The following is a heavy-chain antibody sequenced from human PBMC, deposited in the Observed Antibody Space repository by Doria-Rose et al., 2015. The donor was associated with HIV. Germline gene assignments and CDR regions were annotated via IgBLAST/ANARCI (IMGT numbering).Heavy chain of an antibody. CDR2: TYYTGTS. CDR1: CASVRSRFYY. CDR3: ARMGSYRELDY. J-gene: IGHJ4*02. Sequence: LVKPSETLSLTCSVSCASVRSRFYYWNWIRPVPGKGLESLGYTYYTGTSDYSPSLKSRLNMAVDTSKNQFSLKLSFVTVADAAVYYCARMGSYRELDYWGQGALVIVSA. V-gene: IGHV4-31*03. D-gene: IGHD3-3*01.